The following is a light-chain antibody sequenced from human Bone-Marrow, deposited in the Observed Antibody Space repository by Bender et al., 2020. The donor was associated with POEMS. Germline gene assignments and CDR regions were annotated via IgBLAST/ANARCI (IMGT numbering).Light chain of an antibody. J-gene: IGLJ2*01. V-gene: IGLV2-23*01. CDR1: SSDVGNYNL. CDR2: EGT. CDR3: YSYGSSFTSVI. Sequence: QSALTQPASVSGSPGQSITISCSGTSSDVGNYNLVSWYQQHPGKVPKLIIYEGTKRPSGISDRFSGSKSGNTASLTISGLQAEDEADYYCYSYGSSFTSVIFGGGTKLTVL.